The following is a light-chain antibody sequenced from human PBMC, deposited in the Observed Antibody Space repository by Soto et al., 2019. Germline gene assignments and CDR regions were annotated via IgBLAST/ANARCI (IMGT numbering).Light chain of an antibody. CDR3: QQYDDWPPDT. Sequence: EIVMTQSPGTLSVSPGEWATLSCRASQSVGSNLAWYQQKPSQAPRLLIYGASFRATGIPARFSGSGSGTEFTLTISSLQSEDFAVYYCQQYDDWPPDTFGQGTKLEI. J-gene: IGKJ2*01. CDR2: GAS. CDR1: QSVGSN. V-gene: IGKV3-15*01.